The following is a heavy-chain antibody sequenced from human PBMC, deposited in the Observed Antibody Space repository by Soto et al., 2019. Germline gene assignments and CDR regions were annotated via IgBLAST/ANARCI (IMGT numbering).Heavy chain of an antibody. V-gene: IGHV3-23*01. CDR1: GFSFSSYA. Sequence: EVQLLESGGGLVQPGGSLRLSCAASGFSFSSYAMVWVRQAPGKGLEWVSVISARGGSSYFADSVKGRFTISTGNSKNVLSLEMNSLRAEDTAIYFWAKGSIDYSASVENWGQGTLVLVSS. CDR2: ISARGGSS. CDR3: AKGSIDYSASVEN. D-gene: IGHD1-26*01. J-gene: IGHJ4*02.